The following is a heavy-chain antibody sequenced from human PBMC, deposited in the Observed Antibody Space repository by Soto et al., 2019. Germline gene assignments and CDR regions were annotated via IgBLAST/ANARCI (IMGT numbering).Heavy chain of an antibody. CDR2: INPNSGGT. CDR1: GYSFTCYY. Sequence: GXSVKVSCKASGYSFTCYYMHWVRQAPGQGLEWMGWINPNSGGTNYAQKFQGRVTMSVDTSKAQFSLKLSSVTAAYTAIYFCAGLRYTRIVSDPSARGNHWFDHWRQGNLVTVSS. J-gene: IGHJ5*02. V-gene: IGHV1-2*02. D-gene: IGHD2-21*01. CDR3: AGLRYTRIVSDPSARGNHWFDH.